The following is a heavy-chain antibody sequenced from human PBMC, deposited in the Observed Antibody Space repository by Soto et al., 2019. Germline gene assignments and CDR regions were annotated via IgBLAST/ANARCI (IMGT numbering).Heavy chain of an antibody. D-gene: IGHD6-13*01. CDR3: ASIAAADSLADY. Sequence: GGSLRLSCAASGFTFSSYAMHWVRQAPGKGLEWVAVISYDGSNKYYADSVKGRFTISRDNSKNTLYLQMNSLRAEDTAVYYCASIAAADSLADYWGQGTLVTVSS. V-gene: IGHV3-30-3*01. CDR1: GFTFSSYA. J-gene: IGHJ4*02. CDR2: ISYDGSNK.